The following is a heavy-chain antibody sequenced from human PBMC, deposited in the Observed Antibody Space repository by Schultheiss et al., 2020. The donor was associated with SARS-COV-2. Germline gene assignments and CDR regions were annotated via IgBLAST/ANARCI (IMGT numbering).Heavy chain of an antibody. D-gene: IGHD6-6*01. CDR1: GFTFGSYW. J-gene: IGHJ6*02. CDR2: ISGSGGST. CDR3: ARGDSSSFRNYDYYYGMDV. V-gene: IGHV3-23*01. Sequence: GGSLRLSCAASGFTFGSYWMHWVRQAPGKGLEWVSAISGSGGSTYYADSVKGRFTISRDNSKNTLYLQMNSLRDEDTHVYYCARGDSSSFRNYDYYYGMDVWGQGATVTVAS.